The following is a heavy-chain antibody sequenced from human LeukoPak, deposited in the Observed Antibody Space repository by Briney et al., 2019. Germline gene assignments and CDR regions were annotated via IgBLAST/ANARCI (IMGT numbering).Heavy chain of an antibody. D-gene: IGHD1-26*01. CDR2: ISYDGSNK. J-gene: IGHJ4*02. V-gene: IGHV3-30-3*01. CDR1: GFTFSSYA. CDR3: ARDYSGSYYYFDY. Sequence: GGSLRLSCAASGFTFSSYAMPWVRQAPGKGLEWVAVISYDGSNKYYADSVKGRFTISRDNSKNTLYLQMSSLRAEDTAVYYCARDYSGSYYYFDYWGQGTLVTVSS.